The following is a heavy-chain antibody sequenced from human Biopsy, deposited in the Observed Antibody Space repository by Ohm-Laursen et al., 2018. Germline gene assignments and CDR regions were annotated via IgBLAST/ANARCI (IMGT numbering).Heavy chain of an antibody. CDR1: GDSIARYY. D-gene: IGHD6-19*01. V-gene: IGHV4-59*01. CDR2: IYYSGRP. J-gene: IGHJ4*02. Sequence: PLGTLSLTCTVSGDSIARYYWTWIRQSPGKGLEWIAYIYYSGRPNYNPSLKGRVVISVDRSRNQFFLKLTSATAADTAIYYCARGMRSSGWPYLDSWGQGTLVTVSS. CDR3: ARGMRSSGWPYLDS.